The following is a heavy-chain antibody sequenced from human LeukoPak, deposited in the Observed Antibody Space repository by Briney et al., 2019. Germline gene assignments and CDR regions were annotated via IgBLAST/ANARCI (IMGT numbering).Heavy chain of an antibody. Sequence: PGGSLRLSCAASGFTISNNYMNWVRQAPGKGLEWVSYINSISGEIWYADSVKGRFTISRDDAKNSLYLQMNSLRDEDTAVYYCARDHGYAFDYWGQGTLVTVSS. V-gene: IGHV3-48*02. D-gene: IGHD5-12*01. J-gene: IGHJ4*02. CDR1: GFTISNNY. CDR3: ARDHGYAFDY. CDR2: INSISGEI.